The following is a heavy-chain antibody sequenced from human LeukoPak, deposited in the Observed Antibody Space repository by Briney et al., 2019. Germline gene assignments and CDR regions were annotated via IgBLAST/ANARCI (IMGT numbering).Heavy chain of an antibody. J-gene: IGHJ6*02. V-gene: IGHV3-48*03. CDR3: AGAVITHNYYYYGMDV. D-gene: IGHD3-22*01. CDR2: ISSSGSTI. Sequence: GGSLRLSCAASGFTFSSYEMNWVRQAPGKGLEWVSYISSSGSTIYYVDSVKGRFTISRDNAKNSLYLQMNSLRAEDTAVYYCAGAVITHNYYYYGMDVWGQGTTVTVSS. CDR1: GFTFSSYE.